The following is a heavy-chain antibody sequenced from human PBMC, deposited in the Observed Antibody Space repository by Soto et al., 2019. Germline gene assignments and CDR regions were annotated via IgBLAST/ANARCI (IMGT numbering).Heavy chain of an antibody. V-gene: IGHV1-69*13. Sequence: SVKVSCKASGGTFSSYAISWVRQAPGQGLEWMGGIIPIFGTANYAQKFQGRVTITADESTSTAYMELSSLRSEDTAVYYCARDRDPHYYDSSGYPTRYYYYGMDVWGQGTTVTXSS. CDR3: ARDRDPHYYDSSGYPTRYYYYGMDV. D-gene: IGHD3-22*01. CDR1: GGTFSSYA. J-gene: IGHJ6*02. CDR2: IIPIFGTA.